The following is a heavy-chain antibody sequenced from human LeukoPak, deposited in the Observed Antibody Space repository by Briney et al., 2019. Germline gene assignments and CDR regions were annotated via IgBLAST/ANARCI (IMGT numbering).Heavy chain of an antibody. D-gene: IGHD3-3*01. CDR2: INPSGGST. CDR3: ARDPMPQYDFWSGYYTDYYYGMDV. J-gene: IGHJ6*02. Sequence: ASVKVSCKASGYTFTSYYVHWVRQAPGQGLEWMGIINPSGGSTSYAQKFQGRVTMTRDTSTSTVYMELSSLRSEDTAVYYCARDPMPQYDFWSGYYTDYYYGMDVWGQGTTVTVSS. CDR1: GYTFTSYY. V-gene: IGHV1-46*01.